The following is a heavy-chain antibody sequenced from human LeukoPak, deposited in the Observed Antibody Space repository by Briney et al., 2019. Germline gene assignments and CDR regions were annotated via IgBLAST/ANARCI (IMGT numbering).Heavy chain of an antibody. CDR1: GFTFSSYA. Sequence: QSGGSLRLSCAASGFTFSSYAMTWVRQAPGKGLDWVSTISASGGRTYYTDSVKGRFTISRDNSKNTLYLQLNSLRAEDTAVYYCATLWVGRNSWEAYWYFDLWGRGTLVTVSS. V-gene: IGHV3-23*01. CDR2: ISASGGRT. D-gene: IGHD1-26*01. CDR3: ATLWVGRNSWEAYWYFDL. J-gene: IGHJ2*01.